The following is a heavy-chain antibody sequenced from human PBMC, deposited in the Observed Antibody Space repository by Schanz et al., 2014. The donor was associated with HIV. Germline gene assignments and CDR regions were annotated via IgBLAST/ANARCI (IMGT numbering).Heavy chain of an antibody. V-gene: IGHV3-23*01. CDR3: AKPEYDSRGNSQSHFDS. Sequence: EVQLLESGGGLVQPGGLLRLSCAASGFTFSGFAMSWVRQTPGKGLEWVSTISASGGSTYYADSVLARFTISRDNSKNTLYLQMTTLRTEDTAVYYCAKPEYDSRGNSQSHFDSWGQGTLVTVSS. CDR1: GFTFSGFA. D-gene: IGHD3-22*01. CDR2: ISASGGST. J-gene: IGHJ4*02.